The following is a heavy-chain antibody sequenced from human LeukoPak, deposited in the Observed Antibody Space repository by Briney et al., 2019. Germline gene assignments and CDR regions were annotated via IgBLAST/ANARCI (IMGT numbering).Heavy chain of an antibody. V-gene: IGHV1-24*01. CDR1: GYTLTELS. J-gene: IGHJ4*02. CDR2: FDPEDGET. D-gene: IGHD6-19*01. CDR3: ATLAVAGTNPDY. Sequence: GASVQVSCKVSGYTLTELSMHWVRQAPGKGLEWMGGFDPEDGETIYAQKFQGRVTMTEDTSTDTAYMELSSLRSEDTAVYYCATLAVAGTNPDYWGQGTLVTVSS.